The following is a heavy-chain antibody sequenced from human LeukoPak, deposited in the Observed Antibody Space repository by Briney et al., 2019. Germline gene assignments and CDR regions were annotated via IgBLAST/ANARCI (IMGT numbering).Heavy chain of an antibody. CDR2: IYPGDSDT. CDR1: GYSLTSYW. CDR3: ARLDGSNWGSLSLDP. Sequence: GESLKISCKGSGYSLTSYWIGWVRQMPGKGLEWMGIIYPGDSDTRYSPSFQGQVTISADKSISTAYLQWSSLKAPDTAMYYCARLDGSNWGSLSLDPWGQGTLVTVSS. V-gene: IGHV5-51*01. J-gene: IGHJ5*02. D-gene: IGHD7-27*01.